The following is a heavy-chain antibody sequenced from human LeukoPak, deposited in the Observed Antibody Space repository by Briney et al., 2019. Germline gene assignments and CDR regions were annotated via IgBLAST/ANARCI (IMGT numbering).Heavy chain of an antibody. CDR1: GFSFSGYG. CDR3: AALHTGTFVDY. V-gene: IGHV3-30*02. D-gene: IGHD4-17*01. CDR2: IRYDGITK. Sequence: GGSLRLSCAASGFSFSGYGMHWVRQVPGKGLERVAFIRYDGITKFYIDSVKGRFAISRDNSKNTPSLQMNSLRTEDTAVYYCAALHTGTFVDYWGQGTLVTVSS. J-gene: IGHJ4*02.